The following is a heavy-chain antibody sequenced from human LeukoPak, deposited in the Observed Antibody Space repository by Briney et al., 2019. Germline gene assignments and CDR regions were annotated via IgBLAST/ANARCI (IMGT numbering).Heavy chain of an antibody. CDR2: INHSGST. CDR3: ARRKWRWFGELKDYYMDV. CDR1: GGSIRSTTYY. V-gene: IGHV4-39*07. D-gene: IGHD3-10*01. Sequence: SETLSLTCSVSGGSIRSTTYYWGWIRQPPGKGLEWIGEINHSGSTNYNPSLKSRVTISVDTSKNQFSLKLSSVTAADAAVYYCARRKWRWFGELKDYYMDVWGKGTTVTISS. J-gene: IGHJ6*03.